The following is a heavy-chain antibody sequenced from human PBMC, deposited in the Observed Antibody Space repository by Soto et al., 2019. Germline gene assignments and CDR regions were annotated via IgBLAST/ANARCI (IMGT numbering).Heavy chain of an antibody. V-gene: IGHV3-33*01. CDR3: ARRLRAVTTSYYYGMEV. D-gene: IGHD4-17*01. CDR1: GFTFSSYG. CDR2: TWYDGSNK. J-gene: IGHJ6*02. Sequence: GGSLRLSCPASGFTFSSYGMHWVRQAPGKVLEWVAVTWYDGSNKYYADSVKGRFTISRDNSKNTLYLQMNSLRAEDTAVYYCARRLRAVTTSYYYGMEVWGQGTTVTVSS.